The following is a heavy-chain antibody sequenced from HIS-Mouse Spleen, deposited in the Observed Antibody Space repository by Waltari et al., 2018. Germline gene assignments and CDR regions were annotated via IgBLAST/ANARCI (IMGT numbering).Heavy chain of an antibody. V-gene: IGHV3-53*01. CDR2: IYSGGST. D-gene: IGHD3-22*01. CDR3: ARVTYYYDSSGYYAFDI. J-gene: IGHJ3*02. CDR1: GFTVSSNY. Sequence: EVQLVESGGGLIQPGGSLRLSCAASGFTVSSNYMSWVRQAPGKGLEWVSVIYSGGSTYYADSVKGRFTISRDNSKNTLYLQMNSLRAEDTAVYYCARVTYYYDSSGYYAFDIWGQGTMVTVSS.